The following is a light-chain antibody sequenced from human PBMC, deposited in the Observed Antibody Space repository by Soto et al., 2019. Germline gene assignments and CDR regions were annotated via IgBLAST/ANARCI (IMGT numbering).Light chain of an antibody. J-gene: IGKJ5*01. Sequence: TQSPATLGSFPGDRVTLSCRASQYINTRLAWYQQKPGKAPKLLIYAASSLQSGVPSRFSGGGSGTDFTLTISSLQPEDFATYYCQQANSFPLTFGQGTRLEI. CDR1: QYINTR. CDR2: AAS. CDR3: QQANSFPLT. V-gene: IGKV1-12*01.